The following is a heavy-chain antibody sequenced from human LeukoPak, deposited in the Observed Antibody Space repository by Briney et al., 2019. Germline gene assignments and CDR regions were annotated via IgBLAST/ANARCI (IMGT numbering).Heavy chain of an antibody. D-gene: IGHD2-15*01. Sequence: ASVKVSCKASGYTFTGYYTHWVRQAPGQGLEWMGWINPNSGGTNYAQKFQGRVTMTRDTSISTAYMELSRLRSDDTAVYYCARHCSGGSCYSSFDYWGQGTLVTVSS. CDR2: INPNSGGT. CDR1: GYTFTGYY. J-gene: IGHJ4*02. CDR3: ARHCSGGSCYSSFDY. V-gene: IGHV1-2*02.